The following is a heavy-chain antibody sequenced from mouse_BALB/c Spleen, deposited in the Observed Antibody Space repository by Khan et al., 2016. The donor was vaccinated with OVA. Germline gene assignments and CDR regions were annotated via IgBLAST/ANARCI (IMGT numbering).Heavy chain of an antibody. Sequence: QVQLQQPGTELVRPGASVKLSCKASGYTFTNYWINWVKQRPGQGLEWIGNIYPSDSYTNYNQKFKDKATLTVDKSSSTASMQLNSPTSEDSAVYYCTREVVDGSAFAYWGQGTLVTVSA. CDR3: TREVVDGSAFAY. CDR2: IYPSDSYT. D-gene: IGHD1-1*02. CDR1: GYTFTNYW. J-gene: IGHJ3*01. V-gene: IGHV1-69*02.